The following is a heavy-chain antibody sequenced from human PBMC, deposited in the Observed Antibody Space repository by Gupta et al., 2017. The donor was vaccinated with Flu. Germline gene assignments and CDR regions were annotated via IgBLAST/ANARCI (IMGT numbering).Heavy chain of an antibody. D-gene: IGHD5-18*01. V-gene: IGHV1-69*01. J-gene: IGHJ2*01. CDR1: A. Sequence: AISWVRQAPGQGLEWMGGIIPIFGTANYAQKFQGRVTITADESTSTAYMELSSLRSEDTAVYYCARADAQKHGIQLWSNWYFDLWCVAPWSLSPQ. CDR2: IIPIFGTA. CDR3: ARADAQKHGIQLWSNWYFDL.